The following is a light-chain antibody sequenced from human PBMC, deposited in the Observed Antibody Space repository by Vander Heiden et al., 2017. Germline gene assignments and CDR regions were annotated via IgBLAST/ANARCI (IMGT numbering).Light chain of an antibody. J-gene: IGLJ2*01. CDR3: QSADSSGADVV. V-gene: IGLV3-25*03. CDR2: KDS. CDR1: ALPKQY. Sequence: SYELTQPPSVPVSPGQPARITCSGDALPKQYAFWYQQKPGQAPVLVMYKDSERSSGIPDRFSGSSSGTTVTLTISGVQAEDEADYYCQSADSSGADVVFGGGTKLTVL.